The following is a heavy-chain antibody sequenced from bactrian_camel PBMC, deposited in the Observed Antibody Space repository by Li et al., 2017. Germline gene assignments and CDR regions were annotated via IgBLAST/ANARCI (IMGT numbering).Heavy chain of an antibody. CDR3: VRDGATSAGLWFDY. CDR1: GYTFGSHD. Sequence: VQLVESGGGLVQPGRSLRVSCVASGYTFGSHDMSWVRQAPGKGLEWVSAINSGRSSTFYADSVKGRFTISQDNAKNTVYLQMNSLKPDDTAVYYCVRDGATSAGLWFDYWGQGTQVTVS. D-gene: IGHD1*01. J-gene: IGHJ4*01. CDR2: INSGRSST. V-gene: IGHV3S40*01.